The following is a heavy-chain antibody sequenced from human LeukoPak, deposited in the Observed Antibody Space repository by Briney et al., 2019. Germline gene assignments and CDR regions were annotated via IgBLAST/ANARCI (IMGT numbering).Heavy chain of an antibody. Sequence: SETLSLTCTVSGGSISSGGYYWSWIRQHPGKGLEWIGYIYYSGSTYYNPSLKSRVTILVDTSKNQFSLKLSSVSAADTAVYYCARDYDSSGYFFDYWGQGTLVTVSS. CDR1: GGSISSGGYY. CDR2: IYYSGST. J-gene: IGHJ4*02. CDR3: ARDYDSSGYFFDY. D-gene: IGHD3-22*01. V-gene: IGHV4-31*03.